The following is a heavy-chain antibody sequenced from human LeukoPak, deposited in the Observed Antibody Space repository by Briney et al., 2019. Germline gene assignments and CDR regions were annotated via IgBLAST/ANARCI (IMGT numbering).Heavy chain of an antibody. CDR3: ARGSLRYFDWFIDY. J-gene: IGHJ4*02. V-gene: IGHV1-69*05. Sequence: APVKVSCKASGGTFSSYAISWVRQAPGQGLEWMGRTIPIFGTANYAQKFQGRVTITTDESTSTAYMELSSLRSEDTAVYYCARGSLRYFDWFIDYWGQGTLVTVSS. CDR1: GGTFSSYA. CDR2: TIPIFGTA. D-gene: IGHD3-9*01.